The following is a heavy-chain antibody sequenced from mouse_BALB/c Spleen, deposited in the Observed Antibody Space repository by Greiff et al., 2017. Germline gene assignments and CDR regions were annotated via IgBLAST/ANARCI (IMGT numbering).Heavy chain of an antibody. D-gene: IGHD1-1*01. CDR2: ISSGSSTI. CDR1: GFTFSSFG. V-gene: IGHV5-17*02. J-gene: IGHJ4*01. CDR3: ARLVYGSSYDYAMDY. Sequence: EVKLVESGGGLVQPGGSRKLSCAASGFTFSSFGMHWVRQAPEKGLEWVAYISSGSSTIYYADTVKGRFTISRDNPKNTLFLQMTSLRSEDTAMYYCARLVYGSSYDYAMDYWGQGTSVTVSS.